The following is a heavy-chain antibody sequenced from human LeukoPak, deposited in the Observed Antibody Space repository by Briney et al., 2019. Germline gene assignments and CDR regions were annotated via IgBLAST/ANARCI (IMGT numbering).Heavy chain of an antibody. CDR1: GFTFTSSA. D-gene: IGHD6-19*01. J-gene: IGHJ4*02. Sequence: ASVKVSCKASGFTFTSSAMQWVRQARGQRLEWIGWIVVGSGNTNYAQKFQERVTITRDMSTSTAYMELSSLRSEDTAVYYCARDRDSSGWLSNWGQGTLVTVSS. V-gene: IGHV1-58*02. CDR2: IVVGSGNT. CDR3: ARDRDSSGWLSN.